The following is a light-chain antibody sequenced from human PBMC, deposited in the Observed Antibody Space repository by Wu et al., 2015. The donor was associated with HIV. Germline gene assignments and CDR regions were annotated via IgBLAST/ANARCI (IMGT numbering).Light chain of an antibody. Sequence: EIVLTQSPATLSLSPGERATLSCRASQSVSNYLAWYQQKPGQAPRLLIYDASNRATGIPPRFSGSGSGTVFTLTISSLEPEDSAVYYCQQRSNWPPITFGGGPRWRSN. V-gene: IGKV3-11*01. CDR2: DAS. J-gene: IGKJ4*01. CDR1: QSVSNY. CDR3: QQRSNWPPIT.